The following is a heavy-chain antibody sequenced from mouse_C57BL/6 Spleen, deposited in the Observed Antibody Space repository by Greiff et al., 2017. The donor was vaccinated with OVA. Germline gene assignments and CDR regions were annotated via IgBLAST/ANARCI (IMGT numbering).Heavy chain of an antibody. CDR1: GFTFSSYA. CDR3: ASFDGFYSWFAY. J-gene: IGHJ3*01. D-gene: IGHD2-3*01. V-gene: IGHV5-4*03. CDR2: ISDGGSYT. Sequence: EVKLVESGGGLVKPGGSLKLSCAASGFTFSSYAMSWVRQTPEKRLEWVATISDGGSYTYYPDNVKGRFTISRDNAKNNLYLQMSHLKSEDTAMYYCASFDGFYSWFAYWGQGTLVTVSA.